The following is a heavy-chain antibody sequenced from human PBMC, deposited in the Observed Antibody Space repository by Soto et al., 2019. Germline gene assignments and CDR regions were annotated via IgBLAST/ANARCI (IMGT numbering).Heavy chain of an antibody. J-gene: IGHJ4*02. V-gene: IGHV1-69*13. CDR3: ARSDYVWGSYRTLDY. D-gene: IGHD3-16*02. CDR2: IIPIFGTA. CDR1: GGTFSSYA. Sequence: SVKVSCKASGGTFSSYAISWVRQAPGQGLEWMGGIIPIFGTANYAQKFQGRVTITADESTSTAYMELSSLGSEDTAVYYCARSDYVWGSYRTLDYWGQGTLVTVSS.